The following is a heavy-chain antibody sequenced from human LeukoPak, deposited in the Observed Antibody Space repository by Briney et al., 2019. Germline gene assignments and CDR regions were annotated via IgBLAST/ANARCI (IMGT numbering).Heavy chain of an antibody. J-gene: IGHJ6*03. Sequence: SVKVSCKASGGTFSSYAISWVRQAPGQGLEWMGGIIPIFGTANYAQKFQGRVTITADESTSTAYMELSSLRSEDTAVYYCAREYSNYRNYYYYMDVWGKGTTVTVSS. V-gene: IGHV1-69*13. CDR2: IIPIFGTA. CDR3: AREYSNYRNYYYYMDV. CDR1: GGTFSSYA. D-gene: IGHD4-11*01.